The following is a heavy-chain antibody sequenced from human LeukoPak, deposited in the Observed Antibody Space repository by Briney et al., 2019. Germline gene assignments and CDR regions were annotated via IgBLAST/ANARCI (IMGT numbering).Heavy chain of an antibody. J-gene: IGHJ4*02. CDR2: ISSSSSNK. CDR3: ATDCSSSSCLQTDY. Sequence: PGGSLGLSCAASGFTFSTYEMIWVRQAPGKGLEWVSYISSSSSNKYYADSVEGRFTISRDNAKNSLYLQMNSLRAEDTAVYYCATDCSSSSCLQTDYWGQGTLVTVSS. D-gene: IGHD2-2*01. CDR1: GFTFSTYE. V-gene: IGHV3-48*03.